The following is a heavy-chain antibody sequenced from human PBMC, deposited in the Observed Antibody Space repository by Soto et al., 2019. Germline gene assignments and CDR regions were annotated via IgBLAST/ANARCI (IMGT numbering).Heavy chain of an antibody. D-gene: IGHD6-13*01. Sequence: PSETLSLTCTVSGCSISSSSYYWGWIRQPPGQGLEWFGSFFYGGSTYYNPSLKNRVTRSVDTSKNQFSLKLSSVTAADTAVYYCATLAADGSMFDYWGQGTLVTVSS. J-gene: IGHJ4*02. CDR2: FFYGGST. CDR3: ATLAADGSMFDY. CDR1: GCSISSSSYY. V-gene: IGHV4-39*01.